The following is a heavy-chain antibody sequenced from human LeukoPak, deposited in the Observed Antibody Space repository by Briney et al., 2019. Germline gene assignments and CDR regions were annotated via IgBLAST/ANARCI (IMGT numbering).Heavy chain of an antibody. Sequence: GGSLRLSCAASGFTFSSYCMSWVRQPPGKGLEWVSNIKQDGSNKNYADSVKGRFTISRDNAKNSLYLQINTLRAEDTAVYYWARVSGWLQPPGGQ. J-gene: IGHJ1*01. CDR3: ARVSGWLQPP. V-gene: IGHV3-7*04. CDR1: GFTFSSYC. D-gene: IGHD5-12*01. CDR2: IKQDGSNK.